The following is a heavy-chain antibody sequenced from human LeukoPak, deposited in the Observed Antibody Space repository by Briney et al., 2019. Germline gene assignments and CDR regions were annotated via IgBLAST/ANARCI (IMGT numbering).Heavy chain of an antibody. CDR3: ARDRYSYGSDGYFDY. V-gene: IGHV3-48*03. D-gene: IGHD5-18*01. CDR2: ISSSGSTI. CDR1: GFTFSSYE. J-gene: IGHJ4*02. Sequence: PGGSLRLSCAASGFTFSSYEMNWVRQAPGKGLEWVSYISSSGSTIYYADSVEGRFTISRDNAKNSLYLQMNSLRAEDTAVYYCARDRYSYGSDGYFDYWGQGTLVTVSS.